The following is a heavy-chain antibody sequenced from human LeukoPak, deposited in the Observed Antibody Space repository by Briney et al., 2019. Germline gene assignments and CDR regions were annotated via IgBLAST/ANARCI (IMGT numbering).Heavy chain of an antibody. J-gene: IGHJ4*02. CDR2: ISYTGNT. D-gene: IGHD4-17*01. V-gene: IGHV4-59*13. CDR1: GGSISSYY. Sequence: SETLSLTCTVSGGSISSYYWSWIRQSPGKGLEWIGYISYTGNTKYNPSLKSRVTISLDTSQRQFSLMLTSVTAADTAVYYCARDGGDYTPFDSWGQGTLVTVSS. CDR3: ARDGGDYTPFDS.